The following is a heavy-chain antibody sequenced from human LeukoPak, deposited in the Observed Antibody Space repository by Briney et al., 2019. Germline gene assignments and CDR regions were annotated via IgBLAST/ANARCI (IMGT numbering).Heavy chain of an antibody. CDR3: ARALLRPWFDP. CDR2: IYYSGST. Sequence: PSETLSLTCTVSGGSISSYYWSWIRQPPGKGLEWIGFIYYSGSTNYDPSLKSRVTISVDTSKNQFSLKLSSVTAADTAVYYCARALLRPWFDPWGQGTLVTVSS. V-gene: IGHV4-59*01. D-gene: IGHD4-17*01. CDR1: GGSISSYY. J-gene: IGHJ5*02.